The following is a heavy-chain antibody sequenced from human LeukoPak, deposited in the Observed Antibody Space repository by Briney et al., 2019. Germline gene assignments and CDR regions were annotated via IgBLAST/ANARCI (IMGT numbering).Heavy chain of an antibody. D-gene: IGHD4/OR15-4a*01. CDR3: ARRAGAYSHPYDY. CDR1: GFTFSTYA. Sequence: GGSLRLSCAASGFTFSTYAMSWVRQAPGKGLEWVSAITGSGGSTYFADSVKGRFTISRDNSKNTLYLQMNSLRAEDTAVYYCARRAGAYSHPYDYWGQGTLVTVSS. J-gene: IGHJ4*02. V-gene: IGHV3-23*01. CDR2: ITGSGGST.